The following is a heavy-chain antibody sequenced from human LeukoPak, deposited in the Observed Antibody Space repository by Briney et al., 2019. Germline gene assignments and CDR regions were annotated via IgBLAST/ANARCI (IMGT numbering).Heavy chain of an antibody. J-gene: IGHJ4*02. CDR3: AWSLYTTGWYVVY. V-gene: IGHV4-39*02. Sequence: SETLSLTCIVSGDSVSSSTYYWGWFRQPPGEALEWIGSIYQVVRTTYNPSLESRVTISVDTSKNHFSLRLTSVTVSDTAMYYCAWSLYTTGWYVVYWGQGTLVTVPS. CDR2: IYQVVRT. CDR1: GDSVSSSTYY. D-gene: IGHD6-19*01.